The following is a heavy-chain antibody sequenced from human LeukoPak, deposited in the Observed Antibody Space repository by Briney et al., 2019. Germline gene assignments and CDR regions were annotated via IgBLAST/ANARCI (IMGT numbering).Heavy chain of an antibody. Sequence: ASVKVSCKASGYTFTSYYMHWVRQAPGQGLEWMGIINPSGGSTSYAQKFQGRVTMTRDMSTSTVYMELSSLRSEDTAVYYCARDLWDIIVVPAAWGAFDIWGQGTMVTVSS. CDR1: GYTFTSYY. CDR3: ARDLWDIIVVPAAWGAFDI. V-gene: IGHV1-46*01. J-gene: IGHJ3*02. D-gene: IGHD2-2*01. CDR2: INPSGGST.